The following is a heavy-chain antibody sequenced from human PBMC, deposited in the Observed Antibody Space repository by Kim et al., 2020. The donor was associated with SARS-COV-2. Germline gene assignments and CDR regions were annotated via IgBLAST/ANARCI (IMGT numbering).Heavy chain of an antibody. V-gene: IGHV3-33*01. Sequence: YDGSNKYYADSGKGRFTISRDNSKNTLYLQMNSLRAEDTAVYYCARDLDYWGQGTLVTVSS. J-gene: IGHJ4*02. CDR2: YDGSNK. CDR3: ARDLDY.